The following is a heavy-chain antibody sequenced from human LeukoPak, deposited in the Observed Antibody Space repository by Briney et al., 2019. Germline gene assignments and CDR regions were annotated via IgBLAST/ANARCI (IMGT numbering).Heavy chain of an antibody. CDR3: ARDSPWAFDI. Sequence: GGTLRLSCAASGVTFSRHGMSWVRQAPGKGLEWVSSISGTGYNTYYADSVKGRFSISRDNSKNTMYLQMNSLRAEDTAVYYCARDSPWAFDIWGQGTMVTVSS. CDR1: GVTFSRHG. CDR2: ISGTGYNT. J-gene: IGHJ3*02. V-gene: IGHV3-23*01.